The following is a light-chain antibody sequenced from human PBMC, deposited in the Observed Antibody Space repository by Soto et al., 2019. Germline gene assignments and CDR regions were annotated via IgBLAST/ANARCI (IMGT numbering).Light chain of an antibody. J-gene: IGKJ1*01. Sequence: EIVMTQSPATLSVSPGERATLSCRASQSVSSNLAWYQQKPGQAPRLLIYGASNRATGIPARFSGSGSGTEFTLTISSLQSEDFAVYCCQQYNNWPPTFGQGTKVEIK. V-gene: IGKV3-15*01. CDR2: GAS. CDR3: QQYNNWPPT. CDR1: QSVSSN.